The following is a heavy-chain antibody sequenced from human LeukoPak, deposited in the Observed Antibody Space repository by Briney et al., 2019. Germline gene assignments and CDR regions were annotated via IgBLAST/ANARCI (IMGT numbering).Heavy chain of an antibody. D-gene: IGHD5-18*01. CDR2: IWYDGSNK. CDR3: ARADTAMASSGFDY. V-gene: IGHV3-33*08. Sequence: GGSLRLSCAASGFTFSSYAMSWVRQAPGKGLEWVAVIWYDGSNKYYADSVKGRFTISRDNSKNTLYLQMNSLRAEDTAVYYCARADTAMASSGFDYWGQGTLVTVSS. CDR1: GFTFSSYA. J-gene: IGHJ4*02.